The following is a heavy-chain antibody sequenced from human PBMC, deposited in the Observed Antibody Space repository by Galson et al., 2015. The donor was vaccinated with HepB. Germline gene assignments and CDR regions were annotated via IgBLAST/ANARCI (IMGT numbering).Heavy chain of an antibody. D-gene: IGHD6-19*01. Sequence: SLRLSCAASGFTFSSYGMHWVRQAPGKGLEWVAFIRYDGSNKYYADSVKGRFTISRDNSKNTLYLQMNSLRAEGTAVYYCAKDRGFGGWSLVYYYGMDVWGQGTTVTVSS. CDR2: IRYDGSNK. CDR3: AKDRGFGGWSLVYYYGMDV. J-gene: IGHJ6*02. V-gene: IGHV3-30*02. CDR1: GFTFSSYG.